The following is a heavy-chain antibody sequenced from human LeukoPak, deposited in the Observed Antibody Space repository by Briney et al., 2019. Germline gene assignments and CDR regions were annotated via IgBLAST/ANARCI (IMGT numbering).Heavy chain of an antibody. V-gene: IGHV4-61*01. D-gene: IGHD5-18*01. CDR3: ARGSRGYSYG. J-gene: IGHJ4*02. CDR2: IYYSAST. Sequence: SETLSLNCTVSGGSVSRGSYYWRWIRQPPGKGLEWIGYIYYSASTNYNPSLKSRVTISVDTSNNQFSLKLSSVTAADTAVYYCARGSRGYSYGWGQGTLVTVSS. CDR1: GGSVSRGSYY.